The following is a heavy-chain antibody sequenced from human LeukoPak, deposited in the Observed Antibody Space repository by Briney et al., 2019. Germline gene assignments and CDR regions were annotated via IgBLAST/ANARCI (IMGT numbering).Heavy chain of an antibody. V-gene: IGHV6-1*01. CDR3: ARSRNKYFDL. CDR2: TYYRPKRFN. J-gene: IGHJ2*01. CDR1: GDSVSSNSAA. Sequence: SHTVSLTCAISGDSVSSNSAAWNWIRLSPSRSLERLGRTYYRPKRFNDYAVSVNSPITINADTSKNQFSLQLNSVTPEDTAVYYCARSRNKYFDLWGRGTLVTVSS.